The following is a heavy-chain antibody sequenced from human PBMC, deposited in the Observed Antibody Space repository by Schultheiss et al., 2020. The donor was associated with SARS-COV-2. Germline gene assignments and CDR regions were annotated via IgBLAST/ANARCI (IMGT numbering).Heavy chain of an antibody. CDR3: ATVSGYDTLPFDY. Sequence: GGSLRLSCAASGFTFSSYGMHWVRQAPGKGLEWVAVIWYDGSNKYYADSVKGRFTISRDNSKNTLYLQMNSLRAEDTAVYYCATVSGYDTLPFDYWGQGTLVTVSS. CDR1: GFTFSSYG. J-gene: IGHJ4*02. V-gene: IGHV3-33*08. D-gene: IGHD5-12*01. CDR2: IWYDGSNK.